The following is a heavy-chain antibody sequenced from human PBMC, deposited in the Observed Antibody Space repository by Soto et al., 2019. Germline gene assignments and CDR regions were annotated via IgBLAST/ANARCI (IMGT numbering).Heavy chain of an antibody. CDR3: ARVYCSGGGCYGIDY. CDR2: INPSGGST. Sequence: QVQLVQSGAEVKKPGASVKVSCKASGYTFTSYYMHWVRQAPGQGLEWMGIINPSGGSTSYAQKFQGRVTRNRDTSTSTVYMELSSLRSEDTAVYYCARVYCSGGGCYGIDYWGQGTLVTVSS. J-gene: IGHJ4*02. D-gene: IGHD2-15*01. CDR1: GYTFTSYY. V-gene: IGHV1-46*01.